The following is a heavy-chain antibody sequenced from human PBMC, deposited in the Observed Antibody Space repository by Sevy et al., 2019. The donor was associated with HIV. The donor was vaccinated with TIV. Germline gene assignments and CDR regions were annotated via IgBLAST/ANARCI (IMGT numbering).Heavy chain of an antibody. CDR1: GLSFTTNG. CDR3: AGGDTPMITDLDY. J-gene: IGHJ4*02. CDR2: ITSGGAT. V-gene: IGHV3-23*01. Sequence: GGSLRLSCAASGLSFTTNGMSWVRQAPGKGLEWVAGITSGGATYYADSVKGRFTVSRDNSKNTLYLQLNSLRADDMAVLYCAGGDTPMITDLDYWGQGTLVTVSS. D-gene: IGHD3-16*01.